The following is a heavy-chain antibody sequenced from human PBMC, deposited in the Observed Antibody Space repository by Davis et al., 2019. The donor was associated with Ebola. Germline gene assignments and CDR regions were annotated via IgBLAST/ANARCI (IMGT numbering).Heavy chain of an antibody. CDR2: IYYSGST. D-gene: IGHD5-12*01. CDR1: GGSISSSSYY. J-gene: IGHJ4*02. V-gene: IGHV4-39*01. Sequence: GSLRLSCTVSGGSISSSSYYWGWIRQPPGKGLEWIGSIYYSGSTYYNPSLKSRVTISVDTSKNQFSLKLSSVTAADTAVYYCADEGIVATIIGYWGQGTLVTVSS. CDR3: ADEGIVATIIGY.